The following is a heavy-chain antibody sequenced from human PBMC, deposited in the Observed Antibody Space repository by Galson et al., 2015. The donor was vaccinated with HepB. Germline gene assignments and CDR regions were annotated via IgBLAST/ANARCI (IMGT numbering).Heavy chain of an antibody. Sequence: SVKVSCKASGGTFSRYAISWVRQAPGQGLEWMGGIIPILGIANYAQKFQGRVTITADKSTNTAYMELSSLRSEDTAVYYCARDGTIQNCGGDCPQGSWGQGTLVTVSS. J-gene: IGHJ5*02. V-gene: IGHV1-69*10. CDR1: GGTFSRYA. D-gene: IGHD2-21*01. CDR2: IIPILGIA. CDR3: ARDGTIQNCGGDCPQGS.